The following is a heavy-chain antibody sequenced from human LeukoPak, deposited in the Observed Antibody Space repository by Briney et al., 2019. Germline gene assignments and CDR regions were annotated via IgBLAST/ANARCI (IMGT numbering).Heavy chain of an antibody. CDR1: GYTFTSYG. Sequence: GASVKVSCKASGYTFTSYGISWVRQAPGQGLEWMGWINPNSGGTNYAQKFQGRVTMTRDTSISTAYMELSRLRSDDTAVYYCARVAYSSSWYSGLNAFDIWGQGTMVTVSS. CDR2: INPNSGGT. CDR3: ARVAYSSSWYSGLNAFDI. V-gene: IGHV1-2*02. D-gene: IGHD6-13*01. J-gene: IGHJ3*02.